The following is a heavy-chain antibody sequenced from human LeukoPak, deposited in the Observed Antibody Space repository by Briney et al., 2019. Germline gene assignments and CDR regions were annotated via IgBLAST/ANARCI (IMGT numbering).Heavy chain of an antibody. CDR2: IYYSGST. D-gene: IGHD3-10*01. CDR3: ARVGARITMVRGVIIREYFDY. Sequence: PSQTLSLTCTVSGGSISSGDYYWSWIRQPPGKGLEWIGYIYYSGSTYYNPSLKSRVTISVDTSKNQFSLKLSFVTAADTAVYYCARVGARITMVRGVIIREYFDYWGQGTLVTVSS. J-gene: IGHJ4*02. V-gene: IGHV4-30-4*01. CDR1: GGSISSGDYY.